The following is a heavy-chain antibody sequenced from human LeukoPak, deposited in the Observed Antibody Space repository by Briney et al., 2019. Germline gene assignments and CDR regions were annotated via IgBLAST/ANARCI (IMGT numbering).Heavy chain of an antibody. J-gene: IGHJ4*02. CDR3: ATAGVSWWDFDY. D-gene: IGHD6-13*01. CDR1: GYTFTSYG. Sequence: GASVKVSCKASGYTFTSYGISWVRQAPGQGLEWMGWISAYNGNTNYAQKLQGRVTMTEDTSTDTAYMELSSQRSEDTAVYYCATAGVSWWDFDYWGQGTLVTVSS. CDR2: ISAYNGNT. V-gene: IGHV1-18*01.